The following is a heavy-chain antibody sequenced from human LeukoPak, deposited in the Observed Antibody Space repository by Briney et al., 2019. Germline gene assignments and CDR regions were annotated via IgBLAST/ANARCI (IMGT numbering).Heavy chain of an antibody. CDR1: GFNFSRYA. CDR2: ITDNGGDT. D-gene: IGHD4-17*01. CDR3: ARLPDDYGDYYFDY. J-gene: IGHJ4*02. Sequence: GGSLRLSCAASGFNFSRYAMGWVRQAPGEGLEWFSGITDNGGDTYHADYVKGRFTISRDNSKNTLYLQMNCLRAEDTAVYYCARLPDDYGDYYFDYWGQGTLVTVSS. V-gene: IGHV3-23*01.